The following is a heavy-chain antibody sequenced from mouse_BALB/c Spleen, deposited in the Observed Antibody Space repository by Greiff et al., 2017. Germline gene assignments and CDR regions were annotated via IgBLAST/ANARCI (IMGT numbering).Heavy chain of an antibody. CDR2: IDPETGGT. V-gene: IGHV1-15*01. J-gene: IGHJ2*01. CDR1: GYTFTDYE. Sequence: VKLMESGAELVRPGASVTLSCKASGYTFTDYEMHWVKQTPVHGLEWIGAIDPETGGTAYNQKFKGKATLTADKSSSTAYMELRSLTSEDSAVYYCTRGGMVKTFDSWGQGTTLTVSS. CDR3: TRGGMVKTFDS. D-gene: IGHD2-2*01.